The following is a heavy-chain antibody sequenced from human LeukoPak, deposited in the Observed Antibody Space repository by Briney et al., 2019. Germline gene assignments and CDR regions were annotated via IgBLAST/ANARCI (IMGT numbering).Heavy chain of an antibody. CDR2: ISGSGGVT. V-gene: IGHV3-23*01. CDR1: GLTFRNYA. J-gene: IGHJ4*02. Sequence: PGGSLRPSCAVTGLTFRNYAMSWVRQAPGKGPEWVSDISGSGGVTHYADSVKGRFSISRDNSKNTLYLQMSSLRAEDTALYYCAKGPLPEVAGTTWDYWGQGTLVTVSS. CDR3: AKGPLPEVAGTTWDY. D-gene: IGHD6-19*01.